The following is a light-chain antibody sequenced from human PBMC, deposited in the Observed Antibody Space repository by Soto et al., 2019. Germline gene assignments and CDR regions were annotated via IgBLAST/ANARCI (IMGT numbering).Light chain of an antibody. V-gene: IGLV1-40*01. CDR3: QSYDSSLVGSV. CDR2: SNS. J-gene: IGLJ1*01. Sequence: QSVLTQPPSVSGAPGQRVTIPCTGSSSNIGTGYDVHWYQQLPGTAPKIIIYSNSNRPSGVPDRFSSSKSGTSASLAISGLQPEDEADYYCQSYDSSLVGSVFGTGTQLTVL. CDR1: SSNIGTGYD.